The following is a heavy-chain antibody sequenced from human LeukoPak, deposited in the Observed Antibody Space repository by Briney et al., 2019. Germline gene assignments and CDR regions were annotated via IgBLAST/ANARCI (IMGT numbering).Heavy chain of an antibody. CDR2: ISYDGSNK. Sequence: GGSLRLSCAASGFTFSSYGMHWVRQAPGKGLEWVAVISYDGSNKYYADSVKGRFTISRDNDKNSLFLQMTSLRAEDTAVYYCARVGGRYSPLGYWGQGTLVTVSS. CDR1: GFTFSSYG. V-gene: IGHV3-30*03. D-gene: IGHD3-16*02. CDR3: ARVGGRYSPLGY. J-gene: IGHJ4*02.